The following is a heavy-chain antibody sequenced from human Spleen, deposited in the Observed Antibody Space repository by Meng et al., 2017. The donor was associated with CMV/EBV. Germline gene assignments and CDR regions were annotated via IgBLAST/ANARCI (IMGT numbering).Heavy chain of an antibody. V-gene: IGHV1-69*10. CDR2: IIRILGIA. D-gene: IGHD6-6*01. Sequence: TFTSCDIGWVRQAPGQGLEWMGGIIRILGIANYAQKFQGRVTITAEKSTSTAYMELSSLRSEDKAGYYCSNEKTLAARRKYNWFDPWGQGTLVTVSS. J-gene: IGHJ5*02. CDR1: TFTSCD. CDR3: SNEKTLAARRKYNWFDP.